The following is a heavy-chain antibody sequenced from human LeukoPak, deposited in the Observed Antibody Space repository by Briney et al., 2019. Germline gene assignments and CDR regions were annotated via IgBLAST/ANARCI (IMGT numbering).Heavy chain of an antibody. Sequence: PGGSLRLSCAASGFTFSSHGIHWVRQAPGKGLEWVADISDDGRTEYYADSVKGRFTISRDNSKNTVSLQMNSLRDDDTAVFYCTKEGETGSRYNFDYWGQGTLVTVSS. V-gene: IGHV3-30*18. CDR2: ISDDGRTE. CDR3: TKEGETGSRYNFDY. J-gene: IGHJ4*02. CDR1: GFTFSSHG. D-gene: IGHD2-15*01.